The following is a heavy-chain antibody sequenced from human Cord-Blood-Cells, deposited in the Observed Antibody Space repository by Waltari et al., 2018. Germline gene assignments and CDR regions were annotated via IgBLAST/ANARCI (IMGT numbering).Heavy chain of an antibody. V-gene: IGHV1-69*12. CDR2: IIPIFGTA. D-gene: IGHD5-12*01. Sequence: QVQLVQSGAEVKKPGSSVTVSCKASGGTFSSYDIRRVRQAPGQGLEWMGGIIPIFGTANYAQKFQGRVTITADESTSTAYMELSSLRSEDTAVYYCASLGGEVATFDYWGQGTLVTVSS. J-gene: IGHJ4*02. CDR3: ASLGGEVATFDY. CDR1: GGTFSSYD.